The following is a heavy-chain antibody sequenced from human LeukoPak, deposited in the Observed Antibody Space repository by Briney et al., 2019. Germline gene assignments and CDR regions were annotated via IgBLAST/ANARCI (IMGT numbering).Heavy chain of an antibody. D-gene: IGHD3-22*01. CDR1: GFTVSSNY. J-gene: IGHJ6*02. Sequence: GGSLRLSCAASGFTVSSNYMSWVRQAPGKGLEWVSVIYSGGSTYYADSVKGRFTISRDNSKNTLYLQMNSLRAEDTAVYYCARVDYYDSSGYSHYYYYGMDVWGQGTTVTVSS. CDR3: ARVDYYDSSGYSHYYYYGMDV. V-gene: IGHV3-66*01. CDR2: IYSGGST.